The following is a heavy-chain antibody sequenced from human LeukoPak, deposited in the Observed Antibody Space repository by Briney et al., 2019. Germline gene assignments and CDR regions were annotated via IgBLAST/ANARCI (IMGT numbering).Heavy chain of an antibody. Sequence: GGSLRLSCAASGFTFSGSTIHWGRQASGQGLEWIGHIRNKGNDYATVYAASVKGRFTISRDDSKNTAYLQMNSLKSEDTAVYYCSAFNSDYGVSGYWGQGSLVTVSS. CDR1: GFTFSGST. J-gene: IGHJ4*02. CDR2: IRNKGNDYAT. CDR3: SAFNSDYGVSGY. V-gene: IGHV3-73*01. D-gene: IGHD4-17*01.